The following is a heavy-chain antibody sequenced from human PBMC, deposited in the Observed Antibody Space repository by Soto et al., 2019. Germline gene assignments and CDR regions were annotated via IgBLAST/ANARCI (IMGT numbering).Heavy chain of an antibody. Sequence: QITLKESGPTLVKPTQTLTLTCTFSGFSLSTSGVSVGWIRQPPGKALELLALIYWDDDKRYSPSLKSRLTITKDTSKRQVVLRMTNMDPVDTATYYCEHRRCGGDCLQSYPSHYYYGMDVWGQGTTVTVSS. D-gene: IGHD2-21*02. V-gene: IGHV2-5*02. CDR1: GFSLSTSGVS. CDR3: EHRRCGGDCLQSYPSHYYYGMDV. CDR2: IYWDDDK. J-gene: IGHJ6*02.